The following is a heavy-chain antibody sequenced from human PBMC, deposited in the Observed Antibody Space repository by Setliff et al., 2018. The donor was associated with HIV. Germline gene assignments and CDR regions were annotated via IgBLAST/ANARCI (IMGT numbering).Heavy chain of an antibody. J-gene: IGHJ4*02. CDR1: GYSINNIHY. CDR2: IYDGGTT. Sequence: LSLTCDVSGYSINNIHYWGWIRQPPGKGLECLGNIYDGGTTYHNPSLKGRVTISIDTPKAQFSLKLISVTAADTAVYYCVRRDVSFLFGQFDSWGQGILVTVSS. V-gene: IGHV4-38-2*01. D-gene: IGHD3-10*02. CDR3: VRRDVSFLFGQFDS.